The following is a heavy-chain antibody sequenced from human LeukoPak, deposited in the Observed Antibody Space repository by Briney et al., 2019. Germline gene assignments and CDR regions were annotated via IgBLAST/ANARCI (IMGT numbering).Heavy chain of an antibody. CDR2: ISSSSSYI. V-gene: IGHV3-21*01. Sequence: GGSLRLSCAASGFTFSSYSMNWVRQAPGKGLEWVSSISSSSSYIYYADSIKGRFTISRDNAKNSLYLQMNSLRAEDTAVYYCARGGPAAMGMSNFDYWGREPWSPSPQ. CDR3: ARGGPAAMGMSNFDY. D-gene: IGHD2-2*01. CDR1: GFTFSSYS. J-gene: IGHJ4*02.